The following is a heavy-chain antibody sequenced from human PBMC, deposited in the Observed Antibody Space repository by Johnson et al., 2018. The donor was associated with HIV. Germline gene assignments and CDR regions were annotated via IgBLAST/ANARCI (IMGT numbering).Heavy chain of an antibody. CDR3: ARASWVVYDYRAFDM. V-gene: IGHV3-53*01. D-gene: IGHD5/OR15-5a*01. CDR1: GLTVSSNY. J-gene: IGHJ3*02. CDR2: IYTGGRT. Sequence: VQLVESGGGLIQPGGSLRLSCVASGLTVSSNYMTWVRQAPGKGLEWVSMIYTGGRTDYADSVKGLFTVSRDISKNTLYFQMNSLRAEDTAVYYCARASWVVYDYRAFDMWGQGTMVTVSS.